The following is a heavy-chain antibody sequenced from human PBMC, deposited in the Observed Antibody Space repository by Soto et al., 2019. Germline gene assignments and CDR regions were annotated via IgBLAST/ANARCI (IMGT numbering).Heavy chain of an antibody. J-gene: IGHJ3*02. CDR2: IYYSGST. CDR3: ARVWGCVFDI. D-gene: IGHD7-27*01. CDR1: GGSISGYY. V-gene: IGHV4-59*01. Sequence: PSETLCLTCTVAGGSISGYYWSWIRQPPGKGLEWIGYIYYSGSTNYNPSLKSRVTISVDTSKNQSSLKLSSVTAADTAVYYCARVWGCVFDIWGQGTMVTVSS.